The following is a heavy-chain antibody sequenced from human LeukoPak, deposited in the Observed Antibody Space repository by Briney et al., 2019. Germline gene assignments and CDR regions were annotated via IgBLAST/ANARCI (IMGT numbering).Heavy chain of an antibody. J-gene: IGHJ4*02. D-gene: IGHD3-3*01. CDR1: GFTFSSYA. V-gene: IGHV3-21*01. CDR3: TRDRPTGASRVFVVQ. CDR2: MSSGSRYI. Sequence: PGGSLRLSCAASGFTFSSYAMTWVRQAPGKGLEWVSSMSSGSRYIYYADSVRGRFTISRDNAKNSLYLLMNSLRAEDTAVYYCTRDRPTGASRVFVVQWGQGILVTVSS.